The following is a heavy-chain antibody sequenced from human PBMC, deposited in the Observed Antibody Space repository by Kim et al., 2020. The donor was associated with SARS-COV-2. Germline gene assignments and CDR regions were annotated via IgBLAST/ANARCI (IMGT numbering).Heavy chain of an antibody. D-gene: IGHD1-26*01. J-gene: IGHJ5*02. CDR3: AVGDGGSHP. CDR2: GRT. Sequence: GRTNYNPPLKSRVTRAVDTSKTQFSLKLSSVTAADTAVYYCAVGDGGSHPWGQGTLVTVSS. V-gene: IGHV4-4*07.